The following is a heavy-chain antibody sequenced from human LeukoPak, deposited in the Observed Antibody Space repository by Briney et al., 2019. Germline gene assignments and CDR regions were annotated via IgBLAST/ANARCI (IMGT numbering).Heavy chain of an antibody. J-gene: IGHJ3*02. V-gene: IGHV3-23*01. D-gene: IGHD1-1*01. CDR1: GFTFSSYA. CDR3: AKALIDPVTSLQLERQGRGAFDI. Sequence: PGGSLRLSCAASGFTFSSYAMSWVRQAPGKGLEWVSAISGSGGSTYYADSVKGRFTISRDNSKNTLYLQMNSLRAEDTAVYYCAKALIDPVTSLQLERQGRGAFDIWGQGTMVTVSS. CDR2: ISGSGGST.